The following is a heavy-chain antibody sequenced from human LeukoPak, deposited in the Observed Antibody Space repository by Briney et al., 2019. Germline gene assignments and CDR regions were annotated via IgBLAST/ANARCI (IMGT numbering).Heavy chain of an antibody. D-gene: IGHD2-15*01. V-gene: IGHV4-39*07. Sequence: PSETLSLTCTVPGGSINSSNYYWGWIRQPPGKGLEWIGSIYYSGSTYYNPSLKSRVTISVDTSKNQFSLKLSSVTAADTAVYYCARAWDPYCSGGSCYQNWFDPWGQGTLVTVSS. CDR1: GGSINSSNYY. CDR3: ARAWDPYCSGGSCYQNWFDP. CDR2: IYYSGST. J-gene: IGHJ5*02.